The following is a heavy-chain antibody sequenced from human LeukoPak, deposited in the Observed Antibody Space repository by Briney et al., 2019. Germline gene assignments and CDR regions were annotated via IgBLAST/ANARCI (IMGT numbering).Heavy chain of an antibody. J-gene: IGHJ6*04. CDR2: INHSGST. Sequence: SETLSLTCAVYGGSFSGYYWSWIRQPPGKGLEWIGEINHSGSTNYNPSLKSRVTISVDTSKNQFSLKLSSVTAADTAVYYCASRLERQGSYYYYGMDVWGKGTTVTVSS. CDR3: ASRLERQGSYYYYGMDV. CDR1: GGSFSGYY. V-gene: IGHV4-34*01. D-gene: IGHD1-1*01.